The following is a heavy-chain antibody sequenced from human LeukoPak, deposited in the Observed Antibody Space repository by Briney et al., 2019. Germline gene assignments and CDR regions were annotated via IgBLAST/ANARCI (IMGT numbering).Heavy chain of an antibody. D-gene: IGHD6-13*01. CDR3: ASSGDSRSPFTNDY. CDR2: IYHSGST. J-gene: IGHJ4*02. V-gene: IGHV4-4*02. Sequence: SETLSLTCAVSGGSISSSNWWSWVRQPPGKGLEWIGEIYHSGSTNYNPSLKSRVTISVDKSKNQFSLKLSSVTAADTAVYYCASSGDSRSPFTNDYWGQGTLVTVSS. CDR1: GGSISSSNW.